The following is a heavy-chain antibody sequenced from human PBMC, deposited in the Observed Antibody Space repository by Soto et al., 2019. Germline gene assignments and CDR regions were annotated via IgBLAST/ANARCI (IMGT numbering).Heavy chain of an antibody. D-gene: IGHD3-22*01. CDR2: ITGSSTTK. V-gene: IGHV3-48*03. J-gene: IGHJ3*02. Sequence: DVQLVESGGDLVQPGGSLRLSCAASGFSITSYEMDWVRQAPGKGLEWVSHITGSSTTKNYADSVKGRFTISRDNAKNSLFLQRNSLRAEDTGVYYCATERLTDAVFSGYDAFYIWGRGTMVTVSS. CDR1: GFSITSYE. CDR3: ATERLTDAVFSGYDAFYI.